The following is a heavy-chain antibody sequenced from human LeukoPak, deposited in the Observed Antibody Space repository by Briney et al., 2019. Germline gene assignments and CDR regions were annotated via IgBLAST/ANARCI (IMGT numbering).Heavy chain of an antibody. CDR1: GGTFSSYA. D-gene: IGHD4-17*01. V-gene: IGHV1-69*13. J-gene: IGHJ4*02. CDR2: IIPIFGTA. Sequence: SVKVSCKASGGTFSSYAISWVRQAPGQGLEWMGGIIPIFGTANYAQKFQGRVTITADESTSTAYMELSSLRSEDTAVYYCASGASHDYGDYATVGPPDYWGQGTLVTVSS. CDR3: ASGASHDYGDYATVGPPDY.